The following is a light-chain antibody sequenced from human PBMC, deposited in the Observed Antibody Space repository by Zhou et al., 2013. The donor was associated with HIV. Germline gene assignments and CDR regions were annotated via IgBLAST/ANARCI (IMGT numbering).Light chain of an antibody. CDR3: QQSYSSPVT. V-gene: IGKV1-39*01. CDR1: QSISNY. Sequence: DIQMTQSPSSLSASVGDRVTITCRASQSISNYLNWYQLKPGKAPKLLIYGASTLQSGVPSRFSGGGSGTAFTLTITGLQADDFGTYYCQQSYSSPVTFAQGTRL. CDR2: GAS. J-gene: IGKJ5*01.